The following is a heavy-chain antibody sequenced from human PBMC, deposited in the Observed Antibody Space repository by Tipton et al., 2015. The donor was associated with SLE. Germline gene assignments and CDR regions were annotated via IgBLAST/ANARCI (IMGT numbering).Heavy chain of an antibody. CDR3: TRAEFSSNWYMYWHFDL. CDR1: GGSISSYY. V-gene: IGHV4-59*08. D-gene: IGHD6-13*01. Sequence: TLSLTCSISGGSISSYYWTWIRQPPGKGLEWIGNIYNSGSTNYNPSLKSRVTISRDTSGNQFSLNLSSVTASDTAVYFCTRAEFSSNWYMYWHFDLWGRGTLVTVSS. J-gene: IGHJ2*01. CDR2: IYNSGST.